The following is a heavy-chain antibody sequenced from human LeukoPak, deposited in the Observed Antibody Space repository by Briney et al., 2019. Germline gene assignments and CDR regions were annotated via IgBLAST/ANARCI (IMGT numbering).Heavy chain of an antibody. CDR3: ASQGRYDFWAGAFDI. V-gene: IGHV1-69*05. CDR1: GGTFISYA. D-gene: IGHD3-3*01. J-gene: IGHJ3*02. CDR2: IIPIFSTA. Sequence: SVTVSCKPSGGTFISYAISWVRQAPGQGLEWMGGIIPIFSTANYAQKFQGRVTITTDESTSTAYMELSSRRSEDAAVYYCASQGRYDFWAGAFDIWGQGTMVTVSS.